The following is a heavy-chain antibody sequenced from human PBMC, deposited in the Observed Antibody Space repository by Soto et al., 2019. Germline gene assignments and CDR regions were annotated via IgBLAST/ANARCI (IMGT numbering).Heavy chain of an antibody. J-gene: IGHJ5*02. V-gene: IGHV4-30-2*01. CDR2: IYHSGST. Sequence: SQTLSLTCAVSGDSISSGGYSWNWIRQPPGKGLEWIGFIYHSGSTNYNPSLKSRVIMSVDTSKNQFSLKLISVTAADTAMYFCSREYSYHFDPWVQGTLVTFSS. D-gene: IGHD5-18*01. CDR3: SREYSYHFDP. CDR1: GDSISSGGYS.